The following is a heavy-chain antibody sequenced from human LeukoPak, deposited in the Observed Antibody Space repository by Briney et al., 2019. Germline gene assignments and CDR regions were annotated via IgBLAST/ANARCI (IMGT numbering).Heavy chain of an antibody. CDR1: GYTFTGFY. D-gene: IGHD3-10*01. Sequence: GASVKVSCKASGYTFTGFYMHWVRQAPGQGLEWMGWINPNSGGTNYARKFQGRVTMTRDTSINTAHMELSSLRSDDTAVYYCARTEVSVISDTCCSGLGYWGQGTLVTVSS. V-gene: IGHV1-2*02. J-gene: IGHJ4*02. CDR2: INPNSGGT. CDR3: ARTEVSVISDTCCSGLGY.